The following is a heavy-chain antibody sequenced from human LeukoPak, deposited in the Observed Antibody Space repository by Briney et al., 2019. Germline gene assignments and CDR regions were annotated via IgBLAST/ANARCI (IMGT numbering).Heavy chain of an antibody. CDR2: IYYSVST. V-gene: IGHV4-59*01. Sequence: SSETLSLTCTVSGGSTSSYYWSWIRQPPGKGLEWIGYIYYSVSTNYNPSLKSRVTISVDTSKNQFSLKLSSVTAADTAVYYCARVSYSSGWYAPYYFDYWGQGTLVTVSS. CDR3: ARVSYSSGWYAPYYFDY. J-gene: IGHJ4*02. D-gene: IGHD6-19*01. CDR1: GGSTSSYY.